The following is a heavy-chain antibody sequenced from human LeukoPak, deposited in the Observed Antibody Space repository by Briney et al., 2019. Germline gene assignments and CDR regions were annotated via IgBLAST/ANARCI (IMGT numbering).Heavy chain of an antibody. CDR1: GFTFSSYA. D-gene: IGHD3-3*01. V-gene: IGHV3-23*01. CDR3: ARDLTIFGVVDPAFDY. J-gene: IGHJ4*02. CDR2: ISGSGGST. Sequence: GGSLRLSCAASGFTFSSYAMSWVRQAPGKGLEWVSGISGSGGSTYYADSVKGRFTISRDNSKNTLYLQMNSLRAEDTAVYYCARDLTIFGVVDPAFDYWGQGTLVTVSS.